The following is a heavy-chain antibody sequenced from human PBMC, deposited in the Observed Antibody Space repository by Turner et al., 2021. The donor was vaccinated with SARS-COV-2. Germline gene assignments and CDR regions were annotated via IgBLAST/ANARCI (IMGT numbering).Heavy chain of an antibody. Sequence: QVQLVQSGAEVKKPGASVKVSCKASGYTFTSYGISWVRQAPGQGLEWMGWISDYNGNTNYEQKLQGRVTMTRDTFTSTAYRELRSLRSDDTAVYYCARDSLESGTDYFDYWGQGTLVTVSS. D-gene: IGHD3-3*01. J-gene: IGHJ4*02. CDR3: ARDSLESGTDYFDY. CDR1: GYTFTSYG. V-gene: IGHV1-18*01. CDR2: ISDYNGNT.